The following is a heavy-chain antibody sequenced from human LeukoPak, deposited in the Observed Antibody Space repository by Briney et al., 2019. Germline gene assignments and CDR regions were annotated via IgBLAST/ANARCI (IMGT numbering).Heavy chain of an antibody. CDR2: IYYSGST. CDR1: GGSISSSNYY. V-gene: IGHV4-39*01. J-gene: IGHJ4*02. D-gene: IGHD5-18*01. Sequence: SETLSLTCTVSGGSISSSNYYWGWIRQPPGKGLEWIGTIYYSGSTYYNPSLRSRVTLSVDTSKNQFSLKLSSVTAADTAVYYCARLRTAMGTSNYWGQGPLVTVSS. CDR3: ARLRTAMGTSNY.